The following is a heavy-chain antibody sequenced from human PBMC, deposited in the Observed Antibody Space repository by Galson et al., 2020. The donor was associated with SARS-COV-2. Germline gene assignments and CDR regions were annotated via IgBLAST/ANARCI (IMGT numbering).Heavy chain of an antibody. CDR1: GFTFSSYG. Sequence: QARGSLRLSCAASGFTFSSYGMHWVRQAPGKGLEWVAVIWYDGSNKYYADSVKGRFTISRDNSKNTLYLQMNSLRAEDTAVYYCARDVLYDSSGYSPGMDVWGQGTTVTVSS. J-gene: IGHJ6*02. V-gene: IGHV3-33*01. CDR2: IWYDGSNK. D-gene: IGHD3-22*01. CDR3: ARDVLYDSSGYSPGMDV.